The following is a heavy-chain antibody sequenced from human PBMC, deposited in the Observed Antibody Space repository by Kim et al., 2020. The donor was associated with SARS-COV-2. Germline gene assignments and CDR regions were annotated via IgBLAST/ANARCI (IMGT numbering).Heavy chain of an antibody. Sequence: SETLSLTCTVSGGSISSSSYYWGWIRQPPGKGLEWIGSIYYSGSTYYNPSLKSRVTISVDTSKNQFSLKLSSVTAADTAVYYCARLVGWYCSSTSCYANYYYYGMDVWGQGTTVTVSS. J-gene: IGHJ6*02. V-gene: IGHV4-39*01. CDR1: GGSISSSSYY. CDR2: IYYSGST. D-gene: IGHD2-2*01. CDR3: ARLVGWYCSSTSCYANYYYYGMDV.